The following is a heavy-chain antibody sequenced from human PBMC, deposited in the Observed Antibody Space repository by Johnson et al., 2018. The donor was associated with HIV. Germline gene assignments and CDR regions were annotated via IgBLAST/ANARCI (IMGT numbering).Heavy chain of an antibody. Sequence: QVQLVESGGGVVQPGRSLRLSCAASGFTFSSNPMHWVRQAPGKGLEWVAVISYDGSNKYYADSVKGRFTISRDNSKNTLYLQMNSLRVEDTAVYYCARDLGWLQSGDAFDIWGQGTMVTVSS. V-gene: IGHV3-30-3*01. CDR1: GFTFSSNP. CDR2: ISYDGSNK. D-gene: IGHD5-24*01. CDR3: ARDLGWLQSGDAFDI. J-gene: IGHJ3*02.